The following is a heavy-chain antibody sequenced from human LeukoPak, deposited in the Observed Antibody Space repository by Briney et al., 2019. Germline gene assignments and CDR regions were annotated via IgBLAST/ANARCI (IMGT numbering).Heavy chain of an antibody. CDR2: ITPKTDGGTA. D-gene: IGHD2-21*01. J-gene: IGHJ4*02. Sequence: GGSLRLSCAASGFTFSNAWMSWVRQAPGKGLEWVGRITPKTDGGTADYAAPVKGRFTILRDDSKSTLYLQMNSLKTEDTAMYYCLGGDPFDSWGQGTLVIVSS. CDR3: LGGDPFDS. CDR1: GFTFSNAW. V-gene: IGHV3-15*01.